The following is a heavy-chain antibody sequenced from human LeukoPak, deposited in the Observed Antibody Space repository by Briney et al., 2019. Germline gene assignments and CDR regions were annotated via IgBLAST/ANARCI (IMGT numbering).Heavy chain of an antibody. J-gene: IGHJ4*02. D-gene: IGHD3-10*01. Sequence: SVKVSRKASGGTFSNYAISWVRQAPGQGLEWMGRIIPILGIANYAQKFQGRVTITADKSTSTAYMELSSLRSEDTAVYYCASLYGSGSYDWGQGTLVTVSS. CDR3: ASLYGSGSYD. CDR2: IIPILGIA. CDR1: GGTFSNYA. V-gene: IGHV1-69*04.